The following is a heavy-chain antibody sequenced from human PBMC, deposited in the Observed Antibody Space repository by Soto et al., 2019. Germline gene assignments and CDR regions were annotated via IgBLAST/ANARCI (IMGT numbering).Heavy chain of an antibody. CDR2: IYHSGST. V-gene: IGHV4-4*02. CDR3: ARDHYGSGSYYYYGMDV. CDR1: GGSISSSNW. Sequence: QVQLQESGPGLVKPSGTLSLTCAVSGGSISSSNWWSWVRQPPGKGLEWIGEIYHSGSTNYNPSLSSLVTISVDKSKTQFSLKLSSVTAADTAVYYCARDHYGSGSYYYYGMDVWGQGTTVTVSS. D-gene: IGHD3-10*01. J-gene: IGHJ6*02.